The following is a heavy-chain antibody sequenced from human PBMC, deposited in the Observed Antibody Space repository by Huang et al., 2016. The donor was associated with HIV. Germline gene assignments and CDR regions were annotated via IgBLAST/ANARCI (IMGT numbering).Heavy chain of an antibody. V-gene: IGHV4-59*01. J-gene: IGHJ5*02. CDR3: ASASIAARRWFDP. D-gene: IGHD6-6*01. Sequence: QVQLQESGPGLVKPSATLSLTCTVSGGSMSVYYWSWLRQPPGKGLEWIGYIYYSGSTNYTPSLKSRVTISVDTYKNQVSLRLSSVTAAYTAVYYCASASIAARRWFDPWGQGSLVTVSS. CDR2: IYYSGST. CDR1: GGSMSVYY.